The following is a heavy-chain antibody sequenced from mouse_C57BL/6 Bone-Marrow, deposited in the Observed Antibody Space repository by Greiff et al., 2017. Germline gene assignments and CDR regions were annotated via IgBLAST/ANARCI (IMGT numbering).Heavy chain of an antibody. V-gene: IGHV1-39*01. J-gene: IGHJ4*01. D-gene: IGHD1-1*01. Sequence: EVQLQQSGPELVKPGASVKISCKASGYSFTDYNMNWVKQSNGKSLEWIGVINPNYGTTCYNQKFKGKATLTVDQSSSAAYMQLNSLTSEDSAVYYWARYYGSSSYAMDYWGQGTSVTVSS. CDR2: INPNYGTT. CDR3: ARYYGSSSYAMDY. CDR1: GYSFTDYN.